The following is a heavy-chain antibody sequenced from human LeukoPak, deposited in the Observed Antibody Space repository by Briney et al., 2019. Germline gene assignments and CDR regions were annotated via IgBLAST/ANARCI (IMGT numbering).Heavy chain of an antibody. V-gene: IGHV3-13*01. CDR3: ARAVPMARGINYFDY. D-gene: IGHD3-10*01. Sequence: GGSLRLSFAASGFTFSSSDMHWVRQVTGKGLEWVSAIGPTGDTYYPGSVKGRFTISRENARNSLYLQMNSLRAGDTAVYYCARAVPMARGINYFDYWGQGTLVTVSS. CDR2: IGPTGDT. CDR1: GFTFSSSD. J-gene: IGHJ4*02.